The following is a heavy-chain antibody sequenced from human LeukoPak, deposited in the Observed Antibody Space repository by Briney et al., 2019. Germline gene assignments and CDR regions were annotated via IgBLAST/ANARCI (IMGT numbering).Heavy chain of an antibody. D-gene: IGHD6-13*01. CDR1: GFTFTYAW. Sequence: QPGGSLRLSCAASGFTFTYAWMSWVRQAPGKGLEWLSAISGSGGSRYYSGSLKGRFTISRDNSKSTLYLQMTSLRAEDTAVYYCAKSSPIAAAGEVSDFWGQGTLVTVSS. J-gene: IGHJ4*02. CDR2: ISGSGGSR. CDR3: AKSSPIAAAGEVSDF. V-gene: IGHV3-23*01.